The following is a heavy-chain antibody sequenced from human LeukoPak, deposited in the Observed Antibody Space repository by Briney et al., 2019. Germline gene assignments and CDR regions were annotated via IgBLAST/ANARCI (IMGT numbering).Heavy chain of an antibody. CDR2: LSSSSSYI. CDR3: ARERVVIGRMNYFDY. D-gene: IGHD3-3*01. CDR1: GFTFSTYS. J-gene: IGHJ4*02. Sequence: PGGSLRLSCAASGFTFSTYSMNWVRQAPGRGLEWISSLSSSSSYIYYADSVRGRFTISRDNAKNSLSLQMNSLRAEDTAVYYCARERVVIGRMNYFDYWGQGTLVTVSS. V-gene: IGHV3-21*01.